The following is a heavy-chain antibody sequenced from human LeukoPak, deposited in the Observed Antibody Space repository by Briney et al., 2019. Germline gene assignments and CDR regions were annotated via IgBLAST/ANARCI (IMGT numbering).Heavy chain of an antibody. CDR2: ISSVVSNN. V-gene: IGHV3-30*04. CDR1: GFSVSSYT. CDR3: AREPHLGYCSSTSCYLGIEGLDY. Sequence: GGSLRLSCAASGFSVSSYTMHWVSQAPGKGLGWEAVISSVVSNNYYADSVKGRFNISRDNSKNTLYLQMNSLRAEDTAVYYCAREPHLGYCSSTSCYLGIEGLDYWGQGTLVTVSS. J-gene: IGHJ4*02. D-gene: IGHD2-2*01.